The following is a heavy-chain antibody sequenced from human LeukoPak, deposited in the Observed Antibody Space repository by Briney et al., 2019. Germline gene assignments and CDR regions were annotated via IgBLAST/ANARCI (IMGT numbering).Heavy chain of an antibody. CDR2: IWYDGSYK. V-gene: IGHV3-33*01. Sequence: PGRSLRLSCAASGFTFSSYGMHWVRQAPGKGLEWVALIWYDGSYKYYADSVKGRFTISRDNSKNTLYLQMNSLRADDTAVYYCARGDSSVYGMDVWGQGTTVTVSS. D-gene: IGHD6-19*01. CDR3: ARGDSSVYGMDV. CDR1: GFTFSSYG. J-gene: IGHJ6*02.